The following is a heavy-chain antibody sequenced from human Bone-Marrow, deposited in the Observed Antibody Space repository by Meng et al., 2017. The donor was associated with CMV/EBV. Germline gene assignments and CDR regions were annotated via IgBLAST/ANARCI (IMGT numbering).Heavy chain of an antibody. J-gene: IGHJ6*02. CDR3: VRYENLQHGMDV. CDR1: GFTCNTFW. Sequence: GESLKISCSASGFTCNTFWMTWVRQAPGKGLEWVANIKEDGRGQWYVDSVKGRFTISRDNARKSLYLQMNSLRAEDTAVYYCVRYENLQHGMDVLGQGNTVTVSS. D-gene: IGHD1-1*01. V-gene: IGHV3-7*01. CDR2: IKEDGRGQ.